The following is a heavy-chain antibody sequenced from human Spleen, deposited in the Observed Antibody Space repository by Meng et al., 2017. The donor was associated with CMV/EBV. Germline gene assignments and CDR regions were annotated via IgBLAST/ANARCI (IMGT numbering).Heavy chain of an antibody. V-gene: IGHV4-38-2*02. CDR3: ARVVPNYYVMDV. CDR2: IYHSGST. D-gene: IGHD3-10*01. J-gene: IGHJ6*02. Sequence: SETLSFTCTVSDYSINSRYFWGWIRQPPGQGLEWIGNIYHSGSTFTNPSLKGRGTISLDTSKNQISLRLTSVTAADTAVYYCARVVPNYYVMDVWGQGTTVTVSS. CDR1: DYSINSRYF.